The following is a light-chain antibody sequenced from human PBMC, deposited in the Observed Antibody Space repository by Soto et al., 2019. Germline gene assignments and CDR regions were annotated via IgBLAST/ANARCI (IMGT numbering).Light chain of an antibody. V-gene: IGKV3-11*01. CDR1: QSVNSY. J-gene: IGKJ4*01. CDR2: DAS. CDR3: QQRSNWPPT. Sequence: EIVLTQSPATLSVSPGERATLSCRASQSVNSYLAWYQQKPGQAPRLVIDDASSRATGIPARFSGSGSGTDFTLTISSLEPEDFAVYYCQQRSNWPPTFGGGTKVEIK.